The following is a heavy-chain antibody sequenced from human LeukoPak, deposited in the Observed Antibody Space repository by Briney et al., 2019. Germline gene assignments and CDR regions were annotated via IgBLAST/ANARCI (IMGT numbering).Heavy chain of an antibody. CDR3: ARAPSVLRFLEWLSHDAFDI. Sequence: GASVKVSCKASGYTFTSYDINWVRQATGQGLEWMGWMNPNSGNTGYAQKFQGRVTITRNTSISTAYMELSSLRSEDTAVYYCARAPSVLRFLEWLSHDAFDIWGQGTMVTVSS. D-gene: IGHD3-3*01. CDR1: GYTFTSYD. V-gene: IGHV1-8*03. CDR2: MNPNSGNT. J-gene: IGHJ3*02.